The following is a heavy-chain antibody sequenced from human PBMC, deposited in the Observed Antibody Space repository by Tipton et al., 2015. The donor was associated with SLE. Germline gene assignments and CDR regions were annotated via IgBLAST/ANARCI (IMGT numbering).Heavy chain of an antibody. D-gene: IGHD5-24*01. CDR1: GFNFRTYG. Sequence: SLRLSCAASGFNFRTYGMNSVRQAPGKGLEWVSSISSSGRNVYYADSVKGRFTITRDNAEDSLYLQMTALRAEDTALYYCTRMGAFDFWGQGTMVIVSS. CDR3: TRMGAFDF. CDR2: ISSSGRNV. V-gene: IGHV3-21*01. J-gene: IGHJ3*01.